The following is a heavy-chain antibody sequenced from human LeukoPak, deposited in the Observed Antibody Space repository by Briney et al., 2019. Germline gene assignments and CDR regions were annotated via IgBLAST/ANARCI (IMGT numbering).Heavy chain of an antibody. Sequence: SETLSLTCTVSGGSISSYYWSWIRQPPGKGLEWIGYIYYSGSTNYSPSLKSRVTISVDTSKNQFSLKLSSVTAADTAVYYCARVWAVAGFDYWGQGTLVTVSS. CDR1: GGSISSYY. V-gene: IGHV4-59*01. CDR2: IYYSGST. J-gene: IGHJ4*02. D-gene: IGHD6-19*01. CDR3: ARVWAVAGFDY.